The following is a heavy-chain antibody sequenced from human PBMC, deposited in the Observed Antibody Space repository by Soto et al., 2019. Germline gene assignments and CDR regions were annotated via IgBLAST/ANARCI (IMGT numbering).Heavy chain of an antibody. CDR3: AKFKAGTYEKYHFDY. CDR2: ITDAGVGT. CDR1: GFTFSGYA. Sequence: EVQLLESGGGLVQPGGSLRLSCAASGFTFSGYAMSWVRQASGKGLEWVAGITDAGVGTYYADSVKGRFSISRDNSKNTLYLQMNGLRAEDTALYYCAKFKAGTYEKYHFDYWGQGTLVTVSS. V-gene: IGHV3-23*01. D-gene: IGHD3-10*01. J-gene: IGHJ4*02.